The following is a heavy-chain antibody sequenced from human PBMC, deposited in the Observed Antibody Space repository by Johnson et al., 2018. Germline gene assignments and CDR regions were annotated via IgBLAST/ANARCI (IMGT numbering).Heavy chain of an antibody. CDR1: GFTFSHYA. J-gene: IGHJ3*01. V-gene: IGHV3-30*18. Sequence: VQLVQSGGGVVQPGRSLRLSCAASGFTFSHYAMHWVRQAPGKGLEWLTFVSYDGGKEYYADSVRGRFFTSRDNSRNTLYLQMTSLRAEDTATYYCAKREVFMSLYEGFDFWGPGTVVTVSS. CDR3: AKREVFMSLYEGFDF. CDR2: VSYDGGKE. D-gene: IGHD2-8*01.